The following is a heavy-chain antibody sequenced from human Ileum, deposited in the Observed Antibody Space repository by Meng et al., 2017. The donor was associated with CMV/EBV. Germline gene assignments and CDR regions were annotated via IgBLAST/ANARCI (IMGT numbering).Heavy chain of an antibody. Sequence: SGFTFSSDAMSWIRQAPGKGLEWFSVIYSGGSTTYYADSVKGRFTISRENSKNTLYLQMNSLRAEDTAIYFCAKNTGAGSYYNFFDYWGQGTLVTVSS. J-gene: IGHJ4*02. V-gene: IGHV3-23*03. CDR2: IYSGGSTT. CDR3: AKNTGAGSYYNFFDY. CDR1: GFTFSSDA. D-gene: IGHD3-10*01.